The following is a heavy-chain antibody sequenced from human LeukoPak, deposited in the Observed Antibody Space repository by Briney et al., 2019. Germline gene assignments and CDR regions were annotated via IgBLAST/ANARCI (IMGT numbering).Heavy chain of an antibody. CDR3: ARAPYWNYGPFDY. V-gene: IGHV3-64*01. D-gene: IGHD1-7*01. CDR1: GFTFSSYS. Sequence: GGSLRLSCAASGFTFSSYSMNWVRQAPGRGLEYVSAISSNGGDTYYANSVKGRFTISRDNSKSTLYLQMGSLRAEDMAVYYCARAPYWNYGPFDYWGQGTLVTVSS. CDR2: ISSNGGDT. J-gene: IGHJ4*02.